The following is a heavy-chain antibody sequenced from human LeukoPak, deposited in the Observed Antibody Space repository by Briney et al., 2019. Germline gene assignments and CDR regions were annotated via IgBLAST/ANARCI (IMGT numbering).Heavy chain of an antibody. Sequence: GGSLRLSCSASGFTFSSYTIHWLPQAPGMGLEYVSTINGNGGSTYYANSVKGRFTISRDNSKSTVYLQMDSLRAEDMAVYYCATSPGLRGMDVWGQGTTVTVSS. CDR2: INGNGGST. J-gene: IGHJ6*02. V-gene: IGHV3-64*01. CDR1: GFTFSSYT. D-gene: IGHD6-25*01. CDR3: ATSPGLRGMDV.